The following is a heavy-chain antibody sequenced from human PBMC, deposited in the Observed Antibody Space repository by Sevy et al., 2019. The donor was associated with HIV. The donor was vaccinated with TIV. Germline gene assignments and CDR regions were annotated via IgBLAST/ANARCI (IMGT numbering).Heavy chain of an antibody. J-gene: IGHJ3*01. CDR3: AKEDDAFDV. CDR1: GFTFSNYA. CDR2: LWSHGRRE. V-gene: IGHV3-33*03. Sequence: GGSLRLSCAGSGFTFSNYAMHWVRQAPGKGLECVAGLWSHGRREYYADFAKGRFTISIDNSKNTVYLHMDSLRTDDTAVYYCAKEDDAFDVWGQGTMVTVSS.